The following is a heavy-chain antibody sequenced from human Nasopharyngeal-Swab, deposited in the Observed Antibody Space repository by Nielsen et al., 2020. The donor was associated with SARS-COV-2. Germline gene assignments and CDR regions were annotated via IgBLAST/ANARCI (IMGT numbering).Heavy chain of an antibody. D-gene: IGHD1-26*01. J-gene: IGHJ4*02. CDR2: IYSGGSST. CDR3: AKDQGSYYDY. Sequence: GESLKISCAASGFTFLPPPLLWVRQAPGKGLEWVSVIYSGGSSTYYADSVKGRFTISRDNSKNTLYLQMNSLRAEDTAVYYCAKDQGSYYDYWGQGTLVTVSS. V-gene: IGHV3-23*03. CDR1: GFTFLPPP.